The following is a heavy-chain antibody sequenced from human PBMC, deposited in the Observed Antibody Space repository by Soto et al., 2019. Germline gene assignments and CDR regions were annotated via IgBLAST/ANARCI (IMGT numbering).Heavy chain of an antibody. Sequence: GESLKISCKGSGYNFPIYWISWVRQMPGKGLEWMGRIDPSDSYTNYSPSFQGRVTISADTSTSTAYLQWSSLQASDTALYYCPRNTPTTRWSWTYWGQGTLVTVSS. CDR2: IDPSDSYT. J-gene: IGHJ4*02. D-gene: IGHD1-26*01. CDR1: GYNFPIYW. CDR3: PRNTPTTRWSWTY. V-gene: IGHV5-10-1*01.